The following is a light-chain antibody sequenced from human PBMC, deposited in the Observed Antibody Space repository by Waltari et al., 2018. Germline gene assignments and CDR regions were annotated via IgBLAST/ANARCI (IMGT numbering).Light chain of an antibody. CDR1: PSLLSMSNNKNY. CDR2: WAS. J-gene: IGKJ4*01. CDR3: QQYYSLPLT. V-gene: IGKV4-1*01. Sequence: DIVMTQSPDSLAVSLGERATINCKSSPSLLSMSNNKNYLAWYRQKPGQPPKLLIYWASTRESGVPDRFSGSGSGADFTLTISSLQAEDVAVYYCQQYYSLPLTFGGGTKVEI.